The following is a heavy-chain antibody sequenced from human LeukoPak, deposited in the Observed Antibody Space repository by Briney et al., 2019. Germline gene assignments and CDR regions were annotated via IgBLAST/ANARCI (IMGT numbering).Heavy chain of an antibody. CDR3: ARERDSSGYYLALGY. CDR1: GYTFTSYY. D-gene: IGHD3-22*01. CDR2: INASGGST. V-gene: IGHV1-46*01. Sequence: SVKVSCKASGYTFTSYYMHWVRQAPGQGLEWMGIINASGGSTSYAQKFQSRVTMTRDTSTSTVYMELSSLRSEDTAVYYCARERDSSGYYLALGYWGQGTLVTVSS. J-gene: IGHJ4*02.